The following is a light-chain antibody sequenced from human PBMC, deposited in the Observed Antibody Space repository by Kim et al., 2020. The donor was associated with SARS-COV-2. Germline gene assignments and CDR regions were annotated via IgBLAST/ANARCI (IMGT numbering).Light chain of an antibody. Sequence: VSPGESATLSCSASQSIGNNLAWYQQKPGQAPKLLIYGASTRATGLPARFSGSGSGTHFTLTISSLQSEDLAVYYCQQYNNWPLYSFGQGTKLEIK. V-gene: IGKV3-15*01. CDR1: QSIGNN. J-gene: IGKJ2*01. CDR3: QQYNNWPLYS. CDR2: GAS.